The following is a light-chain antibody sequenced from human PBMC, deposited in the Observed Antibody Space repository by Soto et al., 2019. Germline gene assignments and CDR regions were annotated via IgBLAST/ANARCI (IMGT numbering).Light chain of an antibody. CDR2: GAS. J-gene: IGKJ1*01. V-gene: IGKV3-20*01. CDR1: QSISSNF. Sequence: EIVLSQSPGTLSWCPGVWTTLSCGASQSISSNFLAWYQQKRGQAPRLLIHGASNRATGIPDRFSGSGSGTEFTLTISSLQPDDFATYSCQHYNSYSEAFGQGTKVDIK. CDR3: QHYNSYSEA.